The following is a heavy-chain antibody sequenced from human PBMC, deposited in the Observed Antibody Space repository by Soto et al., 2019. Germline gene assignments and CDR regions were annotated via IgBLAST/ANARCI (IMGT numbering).Heavy chain of an antibody. J-gene: IGHJ4*02. CDR3: ARDVAVAGCINLDY. Sequence: SVYVCCHASRYTFSTYPIRGVRDAPGQRREWMGWINAGNVNTKYSQKLHGRVTITRDTSASTAYMERSSLRSEDTTVYYRARDVAVAGCINLDYWGQ. V-gene: IGHV1-3*01. CDR2: INAGNVNT. CDR1: RYTFSTYP. D-gene: IGHD6-19*01.